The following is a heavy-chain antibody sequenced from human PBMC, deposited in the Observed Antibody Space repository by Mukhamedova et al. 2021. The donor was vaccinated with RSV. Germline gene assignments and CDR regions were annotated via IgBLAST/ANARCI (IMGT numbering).Heavy chain of an antibody. D-gene: IGHD4-17*01. J-gene: IGHJ4*02. Sequence: AEYMGGRFTISRDNSKNTLYLQMNSLRAEDTAVYYCAKARTTVTDFAYWGQGTLVTVSS. V-gene: IGHV3-23*01. CDR3: AKARTTVTDFAY.